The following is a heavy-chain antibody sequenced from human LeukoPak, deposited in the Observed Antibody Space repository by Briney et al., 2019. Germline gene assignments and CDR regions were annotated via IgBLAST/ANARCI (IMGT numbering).Heavy chain of an antibody. CDR2: VLYTGST. Sequence: SETLSLTCTVSGGSISDYHWSWIRQPPGKGLEWIGYVLYTGSTNYKPSLKSRVTISVDTSKNQFSLKVSSVTAADTAVYFCARHVKYYYYFENWGQGTLVTVSS. D-gene: IGHD3-10*01. V-gene: IGHV4-59*08. J-gene: IGHJ4*02. CDR1: GGSISDYH. CDR3: ARHVKYYYYFEN.